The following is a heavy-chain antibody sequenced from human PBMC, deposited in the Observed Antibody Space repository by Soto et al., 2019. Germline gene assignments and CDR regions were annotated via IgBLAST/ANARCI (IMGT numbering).Heavy chain of an antibody. V-gene: IGHV1-3*01. CDR3: ARDYSDSSGYHH. D-gene: IGHD3-22*01. J-gene: IGHJ5*02. CDR2: INAGNGNT. Sequence: QVQLVQSGAEVKKPGASVKVSCKASGYTFTSYAMHWVRQAPGQRLEWMGWINAGNGNTKYSQKFQGRVTITRDTYASTAHMELSSVRSEDTAVYYCARDYSDSSGYHHWGQGTLVTVSS. CDR1: GYTFTSYA.